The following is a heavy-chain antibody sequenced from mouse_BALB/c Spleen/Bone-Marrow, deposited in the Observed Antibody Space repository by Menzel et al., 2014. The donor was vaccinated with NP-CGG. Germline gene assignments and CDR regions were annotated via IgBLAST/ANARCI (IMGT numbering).Heavy chain of an antibody. Sequence: VKLMESGPGLVAPSQSLSITCTVSGFSLTSYGVHWVRQPPGKGLEWLGVIWAGGSTNYNSALMSRLSISKDNSKSQVFLKMNSLQTDDTAMCYCASPIYYDYPLFAYWGQGTLVTVSA. CDR3: ASPIYYDYPLFAY. D-gene: IGHD2-4*01. CDR1: GFSLTSYG. CDR2: IWAGGST. J-gene: IGHJ3*01. V-gene: IGHV2-9*02.